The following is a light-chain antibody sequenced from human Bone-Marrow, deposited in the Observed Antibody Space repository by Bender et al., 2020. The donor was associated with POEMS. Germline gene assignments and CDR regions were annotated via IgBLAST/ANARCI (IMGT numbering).Light chain of an antibody. CDR1: SNDIGDYNY. CDR2: EVS. Sequence: QSALTQPASLSGSPGQSITISCTGTSNDIGDYNYVSWYQQHPGKAPKLMIYEVSNRPSGVSNRFSGSKSGNTASLIISGLQAEDEADYYCNSYSGGGNLYVFGTGTKVTVL. CDR3: NSYSGGGNLYV. V-gene: IGLV2-14*01. J-gene: IGLJ1*01.